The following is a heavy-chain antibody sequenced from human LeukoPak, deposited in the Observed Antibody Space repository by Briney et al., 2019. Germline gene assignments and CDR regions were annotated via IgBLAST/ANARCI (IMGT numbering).Heavy chain of an antibody. Sequence: PSETLSLTCTVSGGSISSSSYYWGWLRQPPGKGLEWIGSIYYSGSTYYNPSLKSRVTISVDTSKNQFSLKLSSVTAADTAVYYCASGQNMNRIMITFGDAFDIWGQGTMVTVSS. CDR1: GGSISSSSYY. CDR2: IYYSGST. CDR3: ASGQNMNRIMITFGDAFDI. J-gene: IGHJ3*02. V-gene: IGHV4-39*07. D-gene: IGHD3-16*01.